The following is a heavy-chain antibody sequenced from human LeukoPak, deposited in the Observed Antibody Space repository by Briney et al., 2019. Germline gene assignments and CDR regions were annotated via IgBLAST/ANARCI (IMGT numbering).Heavy chain of an antibody. CDR3: ARFIVVVPAGALGYCSGGSCYSSYFDL. CDR1: GGSISSGDYY. CDR2: IYYSGST. V-gene: IGHV4-30-4*01. Sequence: SQTLSLTCTVSGGSISSGDYYWSWIRQPPGKGLEWIGYIYYSGSTYYNPSLKSRVTISVDTSKNQFSLKLSSVTAADTAVYYCARFIVVVPAGALGYCSGGSCYSSYFDLWGRGTLVTVSS. D-gene: IGHD2-15*01. J-gene: IGHJ2*01.